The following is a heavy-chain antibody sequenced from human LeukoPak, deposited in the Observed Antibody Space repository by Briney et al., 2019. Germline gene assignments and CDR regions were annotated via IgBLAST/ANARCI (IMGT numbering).Heavy chain of an antibody. D-gene: IGHD6-13*01. Sequence: GGSLRLSCAASGFTFSSYAMSWVRQAPGKGLEWVPAISGSGGSTYYADSVKGRFTISRDNSKNTLYLQMNSLRAEDTAVYYCAKDFRSAAGTGRDYWGQGTLVTVSS. CDR2: ISGSGGST. V-gene: IGHV3-23*01. CDR1: GFTFSSYA. CDR3: AKDFRSAAGTGRDY. J-gene: IGHJ4*02.